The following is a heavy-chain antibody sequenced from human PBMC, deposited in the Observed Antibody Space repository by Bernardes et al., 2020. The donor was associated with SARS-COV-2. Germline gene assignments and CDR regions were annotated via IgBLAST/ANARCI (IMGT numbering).Heavy chain of an antibody. CDR2: YYNRGNT. J-gene: IGHJ6*02. CDR3: ARDVPDMTSYYEYFSGLDV. Sequence: SETLSLTCAVNGSSIISDYNWCCIRRPPGRGQGFVGIYYNRGNTYNTPPLRRLTPSSVDTSKNQFPLKMTSVTAADTAVYYCARDVPDMTSYYEYFSGLDVWGQGTTVTVSS. V-gene: IGHV4-38-2*02. D-gene: IGHD2-21*02. CDR1: GSSIISDYN.